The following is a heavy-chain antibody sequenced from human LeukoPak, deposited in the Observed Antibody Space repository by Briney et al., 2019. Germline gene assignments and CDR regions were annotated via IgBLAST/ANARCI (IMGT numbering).Heavy chain of an antibody. CDR2: IDTSSSYI. V-gene: IGHV3-21*06. CDR1: GFAFSSYN. Sequence: GGSLRLSCAASGFAFSSYNMKWVRQAPGKGLEGVSFIDTSSSYIYYADSVKGRFTISRDNSKNSLYLQMDSLRVEDTAVYYSARAGYCSSTSCDGGIDYWGQGTLVTVSS. D-gene: IGHD2-2*01. CDR3: ARAGYCSSTSCDGGIDY. J-gene: IGHJ4*02.